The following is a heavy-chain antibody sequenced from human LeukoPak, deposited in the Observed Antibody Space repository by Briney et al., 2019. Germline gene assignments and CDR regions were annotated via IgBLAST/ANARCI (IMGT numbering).Heavy chain of an antibody. V-gene: IGHV4-34*01. Sequence: PGGSLRLSCAASGFTFSSYWMSWVRQPPGKGLEWIGEINHSGSTNYNPSLKSRVTISVDTSKNQFSLKLSSVTAADTAVYYCARNDYGDYVFDYWGQGTLVTVSS. J-gene: IGHJ4*02. CDR2: INHSGST. CDR1: GFTFSSYW. D-gene: IGHD4-17*01. CDR3: ARNDYGDYVFDY.